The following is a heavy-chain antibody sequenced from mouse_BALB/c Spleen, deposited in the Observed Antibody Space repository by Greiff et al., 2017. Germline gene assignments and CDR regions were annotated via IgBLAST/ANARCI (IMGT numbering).Heavy chain of an antibody. Sequence: EVHLVESGPGLVKPSQSLSLTCTVTGYSITSDYAWNWIRQFPGNKLEWMGYISYSGSTSYNPSLKSRISITRDTSKNQFFLQLNSVTTEDTATYYCARGDYGSSYKDPFAYWGQGTLVTVSA. D-gene: IGHD1-1*01. CDR1: GYSITSDYA. CDR2: ISYSGST. CDR3: ARGDYGSSYKDPFAY. J-gene: IGHJ3*01. V-gene: IGHV3-2*02.